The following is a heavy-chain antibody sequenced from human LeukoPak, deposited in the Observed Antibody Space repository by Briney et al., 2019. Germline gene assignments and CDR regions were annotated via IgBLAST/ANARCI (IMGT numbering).Heavy chain of an antibody. CDR1: GFTFSSYG. Sequence: GGSLRLSCAASGFTFSSYGMHWVRQAPGKGLEWVAFIRYDGSNKYYADSVKGRFTISRDNSKNTLYLQMNSLRAEDTAVYYCAKGRGITMILDYWGQGTLVTVSS. CDR3: AKGRGITMILDY. V-gene: IGHV3-30*02. CDR2: IRYDGSNK. D-gene: IGHD3-22*01. J-gene: IGHJ4*02.